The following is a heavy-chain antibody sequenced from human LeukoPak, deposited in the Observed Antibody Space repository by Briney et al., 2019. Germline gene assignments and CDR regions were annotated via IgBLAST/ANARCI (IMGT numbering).Heavy chain of an antibody. D-gene: IGHD2-2*01. V-gene: IGHV4-39*07. CDR1: GGSISSSSYY. CDR3: ARVVPAATTQHDAFDI. Sequence: KPSETLSLTCTVSGGSISSSSYYWGWIRQPPGKGLEWIGSIYYSGSTYYNPSLKSRVTISVDTSKNQFSLKLSSVTAADTAVYYCARVVPAATTQHDAFDIWGQGTMVTVSS. CDR2: IYYSGST. J-gene: IGHJ3*02.